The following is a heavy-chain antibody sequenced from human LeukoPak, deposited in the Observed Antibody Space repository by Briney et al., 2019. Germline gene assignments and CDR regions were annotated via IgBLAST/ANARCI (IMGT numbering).Heavy chain of an antibody. CDR1: GGSISSYY. CDR2: IYSSGST. V-gene: IGHV4-4*08. D-gene: IGHD3-10*01. J-gene: IGHJ4*02. CDR3: ARGGSGSYYKGTLRY. Sequence: PSETLSLTCIVSGGSISSYYWSWIRQPPGKGLEWIGYIYSSGSTDYNPSLKSRATISLDTSNHQFSLKLTSVTAADTAVYYCARGGSGSYYKGTLRYWGQGTLVTVSS.